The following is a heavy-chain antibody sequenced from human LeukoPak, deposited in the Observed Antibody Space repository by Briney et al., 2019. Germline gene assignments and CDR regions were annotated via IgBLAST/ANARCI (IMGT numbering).Heavy chain of an antibody. D-gene: IGHD3-10*01. CDR3: ASGGMGARKYYSDPFHY. Sequence: GGSLRLSCAASGFTVSSNYMSWVRQTPGKGLEWVSIIYSAGGTYYADSVRGRFTISRDGSKNTVCLQMNSLRAEDTAVYYCASGGMGARKYYSDPFHYWGQGTLVTVSS. J-gene: IGHJ4*02. CDR2: IYSAGGT. CDR1: GFTVSSNY. V-gene: IGHV3-53*01.